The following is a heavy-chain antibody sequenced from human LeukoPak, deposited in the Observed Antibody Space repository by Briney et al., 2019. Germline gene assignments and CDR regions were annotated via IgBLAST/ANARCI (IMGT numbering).Heavy chain of an antibody. CDR1: GFTFSSYG. CDR2: ISYDGSNK. D-gene: IGHD3-22*01. J-gene: IGHJ6*02. CDR3: ARAYDSSGAYYYYYGMDV. V-gene: IGHV3-30*03. Sequence: GGSLRLSCAASGFTFSSYGMHWVRQAPGKGLEWVAVISYDGSNKYYADSVKGRFTISRDNSKNTLYLQMNSLRAEDTAVYYCARAYDSSGAYYYYYGMDVWGQGTTVTVSS.